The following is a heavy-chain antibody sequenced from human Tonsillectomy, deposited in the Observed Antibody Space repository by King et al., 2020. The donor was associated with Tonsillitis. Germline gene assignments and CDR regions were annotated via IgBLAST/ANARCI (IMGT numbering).Heavy chain of an antibody. V-gene: IGHV3-23*04. Sequence: VQLVESGGGLVQPGGSLRLSCAASRFTFSSYAMSWVRQAPGKGLEWVSAISGSGGSTYYADSAKGRFTISRDNSKNTLYLQRNSRRAEDTAVYYCAKSYDFWSGYYGGWWGQGTLVTVSS. CDR1: RFTFSSYA. CDR2: ISGSGGST. J-gene: IGHJ4*02. D-gene: IGHD3-3*01. CDR3: AKSYDFWSGYYGGW.